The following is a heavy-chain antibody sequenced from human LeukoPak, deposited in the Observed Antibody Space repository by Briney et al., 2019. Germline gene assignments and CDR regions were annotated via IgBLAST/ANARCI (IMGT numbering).Heavy chain of an antibody. CDR3: ARIYRDAFDI. CDR2: ISSSGSTI. D-gene: IGHD3-16*02. V-gene: IGHV3-48*03. Sequence: GGSLRLSCAASGFTFSSYEMNWVRQAPGKGLEWVAYISSSGSTIYYADSVKGRFTISRDNAKTSLYLQMTSLRAEDTAVYYCARIYRDAFDIWGQGTMVTVSS. J-gene: IGHJ3*02. CDR1: GFTFSSYE.